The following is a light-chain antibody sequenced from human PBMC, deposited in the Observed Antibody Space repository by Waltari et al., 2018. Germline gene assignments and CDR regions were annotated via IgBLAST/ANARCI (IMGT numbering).Light chain of an antibody. CDR3: QQYDGEVVT. V-gene: IGKV3-20*01. CDR2: GTS. CDR1: QSVTSIS. J-gene: IGKJ4*01. Sequence: EIVLTQSPGTLSLSPGESATLSCRASQSVTSISFTWYQQKLGQAPRLLIYGTSSRATGIPDRFSGSGSWTDLTLTISRLEPEDFAVYYCQQYDGEVVTFGGGTKVEI.